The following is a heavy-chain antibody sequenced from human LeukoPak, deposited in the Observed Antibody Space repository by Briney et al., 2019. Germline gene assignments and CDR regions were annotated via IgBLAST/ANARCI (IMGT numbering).Heavy chain of an antibody. CDR3: ARGVDSSSYYYYMDV. J-gene: IGHJ6*03. D-gene: IGHD6-13*01. CDR2: IYTSGST. Sequence: SETLSLTCTVSGGSISSYYWSWIRQPAGKGLEWIGRIYTSGSTNYNPSLKSRVTMSVDTSKNQFSLKLSSVTAADTAVYYCARGVDSSSYYYYMDVWGKGTTVTISS. V-gene: IGHV4-4*07. CDR1: GGSISSYY.